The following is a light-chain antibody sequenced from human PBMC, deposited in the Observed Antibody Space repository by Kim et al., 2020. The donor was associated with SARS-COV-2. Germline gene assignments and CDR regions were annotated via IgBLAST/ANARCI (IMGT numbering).Light chain of an antibody. V-gene: IGLV10-54*01. CDR2: RNN. J-gene: IGLJ3*02. CDR3: SAWDSSLSAWV. Sequence: RQTATLTCTGNSNNVGDQGAAWLQQHRGHPPKLLFYRNNNRPSGISERLSASRSGTTASLTITGLQPEDEADYYCSAWDSSLSAWVFGGGTQLTVL. CDR1: SNNVGDQG.